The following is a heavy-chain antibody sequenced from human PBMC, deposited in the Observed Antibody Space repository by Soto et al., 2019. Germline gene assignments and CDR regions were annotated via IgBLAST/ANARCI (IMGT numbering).Heavy chain of an antibody. V-gene: IGHV1-69*06. Sequence: ASVKVSCKASGGTFSSYAISWVRQAPGQGLEWMGGVIPIFGTANYAQKFQGRVTITADKSTSTAYMELSSLRSEDTAVYYCARDKSPILTGYYMPCYFDYWGQGTLVTVSS. CDR2: VIPIFGTA. CDR3: ARDKSPILTGYYMPCYFDY. J-gene: IGHJ4*02. CDR1: GGTFSSYA. D-gene: IGHD3-9*01.